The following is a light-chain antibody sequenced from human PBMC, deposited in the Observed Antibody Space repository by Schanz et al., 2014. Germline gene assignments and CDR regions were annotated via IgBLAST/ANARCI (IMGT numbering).Light chain of an antibody. CDR3: SSYTVTSTLV. CDR2: DVS. V-gene: IGLV2-14*01. CDR1: SSDVGGYNY. J-gene: IGLJ2*01. Sequence: QSALTQPASVSGSPGQSITISCTGTSSDVGGYNYVSWYQQHPGKAPKLMIYDVSNRPSGVSNRFSGSKSDVTASLTISGLQAEAAADYYCSSYTVTSTLVFGGGTKLTVL.